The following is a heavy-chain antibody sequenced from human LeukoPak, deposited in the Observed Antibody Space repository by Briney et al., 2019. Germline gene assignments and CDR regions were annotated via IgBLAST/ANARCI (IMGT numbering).Heavy chain of an antibody. CDR2: ISSSSRYI. CDR3: ARHLGSGFFDY. D-gene: IGHD6-19*01. V-gene: IGHV3-21*01. Sequence: GGSLRLSCAASGFTFSSYSMNWVRQAPGKGLEWVSSISSSSRYIYYADSVKGRFTISRDNAKNSLYLQMNSLRAEDTAVYYCARHLGSGFFDYWGQGTLVTVSS. CDR1: GFTFSSYS. J-gene: IGHJ4*02.